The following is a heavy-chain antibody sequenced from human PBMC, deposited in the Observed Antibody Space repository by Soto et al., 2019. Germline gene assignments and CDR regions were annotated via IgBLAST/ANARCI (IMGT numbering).Heavy chain of an antibody. CDR3: AAGQIPHYYMDV. V-gene: IGHV1-58*02. CDR1: GFTFTSSA. Sequence: SVKVSCKASGFTFTSSAMQWVRPARGQRLEWIGWIVVGSGNTNYAQKFQERVTITRDMSTSTAYMELSSLRSEDTAVYYCAAGQIPHYYMDVWGKGTTVTVSS. CDR2: IVVGSGNT. J-gene: IGHJ6*03.